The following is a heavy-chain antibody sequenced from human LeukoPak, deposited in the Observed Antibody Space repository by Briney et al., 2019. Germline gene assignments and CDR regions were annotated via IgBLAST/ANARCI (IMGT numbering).Heavy chain of an antibody. V-gene: IGHV3-21*01. D-gene: IGHD6-19*01. J-gene: IGHJ4*02. CDR3: ARDRLSSGWLTDY. CDR1: GFTLSSYS. CDR2: LSSSGSYI. Sequence: GGSLRLSCAASGFTLSSYSMNWVRQAPGKGLEWASSLSSSGSYIYYADSVKGRFTISRDNTNNSLYLHMNSLRTEDTAVYYCARDRLSSGWLTDYWGQGILVTVSS.